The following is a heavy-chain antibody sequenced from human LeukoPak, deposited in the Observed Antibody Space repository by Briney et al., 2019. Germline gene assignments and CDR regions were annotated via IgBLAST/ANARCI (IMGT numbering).Heavy chain of an antibody. CDR2: ISYDGSNK. CDR3: AREHRGYSGYDSGY. V-gene: IGHV3-30-3*01. CDR1: GFTFSSYA. Sequence: GGSLRLSCAASGFTFSSYAMHWVRQAPGKGLEWVAVISYDGSNKYYADSVKGRFTISRDNSKNTLYLQMNSLRAEDTAVYYCAREHRGYSGYDSGYWGQGTLVTVSS. D-gene: IGHD5-12*01. J-gene: IGHJ4*02.